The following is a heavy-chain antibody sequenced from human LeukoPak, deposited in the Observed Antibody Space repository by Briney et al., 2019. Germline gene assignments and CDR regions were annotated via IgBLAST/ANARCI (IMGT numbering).Heavy chain of an antibody. CDR1: GYTFTGYY. CDR3: ARTMVRGVSLPNWFDP. J-gene: IGHJ5*02. V-gene: IGHV1-46*01. Sequence: GASVKVSCKASGYTFTGYYMHWVRQAPGQGLEWMGIINPSGGSTSYAQKFQGRVTMTRDMSTSTVYMELSSLRSEDTAVYYCARTMVRGVSLPNWFDPGGQGTRVTVSS. D-gene: IGHD3-10*01. CDR2: INPSGGST.